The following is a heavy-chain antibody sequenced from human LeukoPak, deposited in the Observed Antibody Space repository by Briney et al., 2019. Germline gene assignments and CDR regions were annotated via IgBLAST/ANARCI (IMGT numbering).Heavy chain of an antibody. CDR1: GGSLSSHY. D-gene: IGHD3-9*01. CDR3: ARGGGEYYDILTGYHIPAIIDY. CDR2: IYYSGST. Sequence: LETLSLTCTVSGGSLSSHYWSWVRQPPGKGLEWIGYIYYSGSTNYNPSLKSRVNIAGDTYKNQFSLKHSSVTAADTPVYYWARGGGEYYDILTGYHIPAIIDYWGQGTLVTVSS. V-gene: IGHV4-59*11. J-gene: IGHJ4*02.